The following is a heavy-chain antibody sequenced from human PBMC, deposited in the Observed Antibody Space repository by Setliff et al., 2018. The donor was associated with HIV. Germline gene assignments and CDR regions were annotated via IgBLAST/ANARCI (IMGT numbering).Heavy chain of an antibody. D-gene: IGHD6-13*01. CDR2: FIHSGNA. CDR1: GGSLSGYS. J-gene: IGHJ3*02. V-gene: IGHV4-34*12. CDR3: ARVIWYSGSWFAFDI. Sequence: SETLSLTCAVYGGSLSGYSWNWIRQPPGKGLEWIGAFIHSGNATYNPSVRSRVTTSMDSSMNQFSLKLTSVTAADTAVYYCARVIWYSGSWFAFDIWGQGAMVTVSS.